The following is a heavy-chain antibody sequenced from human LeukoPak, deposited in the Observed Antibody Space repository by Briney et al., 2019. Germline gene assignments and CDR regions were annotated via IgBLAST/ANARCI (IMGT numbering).Heavy chain of an antibody. CDR3: AKDIAYDSSGEFDY. CDR1: GFTFDDYA. CDR2: ISWDGGST. Sequence: PGGSLRLSCAASGFTFDDYAMHRVRQAPGKGLEWVSIISWDGGSTYYADSVKGRFTISRDNSKNSLYLQMNSLRAEDTALYYCAKDIAYDSSGEFDYWGQGTLVTVSS. D-gene: IGHD3-22*01. J-gene: IGHJ4*02. V-gene: IGHV3-43D*04.